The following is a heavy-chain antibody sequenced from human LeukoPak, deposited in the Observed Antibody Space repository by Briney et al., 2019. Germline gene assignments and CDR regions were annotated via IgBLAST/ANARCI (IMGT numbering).Heavy chain of an antibody. V-gene: IGHV3-23*01. CDR2: ISGSGGST. J-gene: IGHJ4*02. Sequence: GGSLRLSCAASGFTFSSYAMSWVRQAPGKGLERVSAISGSGGSTYYADSVKGRFTISRDNSKNTLYLQMNSLRAEDTAVYYCAKDSYGLLWFGELIGFDYWGQGTLVTVSS. CDR3: AKDSYGLLWFGELIGFDY. D-gene: IGHD3-10*01. CDR1: GFTFSSYA.